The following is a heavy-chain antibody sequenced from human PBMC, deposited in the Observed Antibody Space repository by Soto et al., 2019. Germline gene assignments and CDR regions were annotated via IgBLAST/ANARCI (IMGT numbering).Heavy chain of an antibody. CDR2: IKQDGSEK. CDR1: GFTFSSYW. V-gene: IGHV3-7*03. Sequence: GGSLRLSCAASGFTFSSYWMSWVRQAPGKGLEWVANIKQDGSEKYYVDSVKGRFTISRDNAKNSLYLQMNSLRAEDTAVYYCARLMPLPVTPPFDYWGQGTLVTVSS. D-gene: IGHD4-17*01. J-gene: IGHJ4*02. CDR3: ARLMPLPVTPPFDY.